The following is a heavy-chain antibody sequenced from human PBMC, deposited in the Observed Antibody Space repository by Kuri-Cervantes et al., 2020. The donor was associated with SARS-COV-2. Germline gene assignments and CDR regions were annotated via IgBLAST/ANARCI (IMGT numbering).Heavy chain of an antibody. Sequence: GGSLRLSCAASGFTFSSYWMSWVRQAPGKGLEWVGRTRNKANSYTTEYAASVKGRFTISRDDSKNSLYLQMNSLKTEDTAVYYCAREGKGQAIGAFDIWGQGTMVTVSS. J-gene: IGHJ3*02. V-gene: IGHV3-72*01. CDR1: GFTFSSYW. CDR3: AREGKGQAIGAFDI. D-gene: IGHD4-23*01. CDR2: TRNKANSYTT.